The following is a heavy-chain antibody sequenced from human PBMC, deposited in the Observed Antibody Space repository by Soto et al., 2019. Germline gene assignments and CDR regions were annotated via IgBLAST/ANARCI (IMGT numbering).Heavy chain of an antibody. CDR2: IYYSGST. J-gene: IGHJ5*02. Sequence: SETLSLTCTVSGGSISSYYWSWIRQPPGKGLEWIGYIYYSGSTNYNPSLKSRVTISVDTSKNQFSLKLSSVTAADTAVYYCARGKLGVVPAAPTKNWFDPWGQGTLVTVSS. CDR1: GGSISSYY. D-gene: IGHD2-2*01. V-gene: IGHV4-59*01. CDR3: ARGKLGVVPAAPTKNWFDP.